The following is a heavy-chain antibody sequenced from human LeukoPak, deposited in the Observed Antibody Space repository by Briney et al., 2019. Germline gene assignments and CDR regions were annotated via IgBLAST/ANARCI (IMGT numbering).Heavy chain of an antibody. CDR3: ARERPDGGNSGY. CDR2: ISSSGGGM. J-gene: IGHJ4*02. CDR1: GFTFSDYY. Sequence: GGSLRLSCAASGFTFSDYYMSWIRQAPGRGLEWVSYISSSGGGMYYADPVKGRFTISRDNAKNSLYLQMNSLRAEDTAVYYCARERPDGGNSGYWGQGTLVTVSS. D-gene: IGHD4-23*01. V-gene: IGHV3-11*01.